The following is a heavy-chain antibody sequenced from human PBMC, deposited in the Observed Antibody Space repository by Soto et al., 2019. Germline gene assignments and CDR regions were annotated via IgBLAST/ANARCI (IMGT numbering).Heavy chain of an antibody. V-gene: IGHV1-46*01. D-gene: IGHD3-22*01. CDR2: INPSGGST. Sequence: ASVKVSCKASGYTFTSYYMHWVRQAPGQGLEWMGIINPSGGSTSYAQKFQGRVTMTRDTSTSTVYMELSSLRSEDTAVYYCARDNRERKYYDSSGYPKYYFDYWGQGTLVTVSS. CDR3: ARDNRERKYYDSSGYPKYYFDY. J-gene: IGHJ4*02. CDR1: GYTFTSYY.